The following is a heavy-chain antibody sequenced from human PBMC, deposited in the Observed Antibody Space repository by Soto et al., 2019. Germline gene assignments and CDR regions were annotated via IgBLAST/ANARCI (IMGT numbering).Heavy chain of an antibody. V-gene: IGHV3-33*01. CDR3: ASQAEYSSSSAYYSYYGMDV. CDR1: GFTFSSCG. D-gene: IGHD6-6*01. Sequence: GGXLRLSCAASGFTFSSCGMHWVRQAPGKGLEWVAVIWYDGSNKYYADSVKGRFTISRDNSKNPLYLQMNSPRAEHTAVYYCASQAEYSSSSAYYSYYGMDVWGQGTTVNVSS. J-gene: IGHJ6*02. CDR2: IWYDGSNK.